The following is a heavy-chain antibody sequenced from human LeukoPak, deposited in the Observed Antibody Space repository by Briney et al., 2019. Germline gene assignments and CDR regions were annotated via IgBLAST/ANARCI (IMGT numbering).Heavy chain of an antibody. CDR2: MNQDGSDT. CDR1: GFTFSNYW. CDR3: VRDLTSCGGDCF. J-gene: IGHJ4*02. V-gene: IGHV3-7*01. Sequence: TGGSLRLSCAASGFTFSNYWMSWVRQAPGKGLEWVANMNQDGSDTYYVDSVKGRFTISRDNAKNSLYLQMNSLRADDTAVYYCVRDLTSCGGDCFWGQGTLVTVSS. D-gene: IGHD2-21*01.